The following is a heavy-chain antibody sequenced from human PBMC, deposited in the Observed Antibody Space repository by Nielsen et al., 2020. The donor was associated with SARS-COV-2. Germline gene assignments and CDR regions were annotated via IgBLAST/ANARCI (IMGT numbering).Heavy chain of an antibody. CDR1: GFTFSSYG. J-gene: IGHJ6*02. CDR2: FDPEDGET. Sequence: GGSLRLSCAASGFTFSSYGMHWVRQAPGKGLEWMGGFDPEDGETIYAQKFQGRVTMTEDTSTDTAYMELSSLRSEDTVVYYCATLFPAGGYYYYGMDVWGQGTTVTVSS. CDR3: ATLFPAGGYYYYGMDV. D-gene: IGHD2-21*01. V-gene: IGHV1-24*01.